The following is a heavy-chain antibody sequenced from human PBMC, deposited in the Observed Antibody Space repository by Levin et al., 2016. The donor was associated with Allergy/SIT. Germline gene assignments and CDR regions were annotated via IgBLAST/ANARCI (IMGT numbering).Heavy chain of an antibody. J-gene: IGHJ5*02. CDR1: GGSFSGYY. V-gene: IGHV4-59*01. D-gene: IGHD6-13*01. CDR2: IYYSGST. Sequence: GSLRLSCAVYGGSFSGYYWSWIRQPPGKGLEWIGYIYYSGSTNYNPSLKSRVTISVDTSKNQFSLKLSSVTAADTAVYYCARDFLIRKSRIAAAGGGWFDPWGQGTLVTVSS. CDR3: ARDFLIRKSRIAAAGGGWFDP.